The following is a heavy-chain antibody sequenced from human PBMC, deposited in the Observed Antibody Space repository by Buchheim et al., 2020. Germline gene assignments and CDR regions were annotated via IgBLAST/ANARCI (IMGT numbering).Heavy chain of an antibody. CDR3: ARDIYGYGYRDN. CDR2: MYYRGSA. J-gene: IGHJ4*02. D-gene: IGHD5-12*01. V-gene: IGHV4-30-4*01. Sequence: QVQLQESGPGLVKPSQTLSLTCTVSGGSISGGNDYWSWIRQPPGKGLEWIGYMYYRGSAYYNPSLKSRLTISVDTSKNQLCLQLSSVTAADTAVYYCARDIYGYGYRDNWGQGT. CDR1: GGSISGGNDY.